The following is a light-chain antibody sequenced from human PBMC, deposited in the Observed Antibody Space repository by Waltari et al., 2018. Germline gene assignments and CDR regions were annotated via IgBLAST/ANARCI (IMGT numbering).Light chain of an antibody. J-gene: IGKJ1*01. Sequence: IQLTQSPSSLSASVGDRVTITCRASQGISSYLAWYQQKPGQVPKLLIYKASNLKSGVPSRFSGSGSGTEFTLTINSLQPDDFATYYCQHYNNYSGTFGQGTRVELK. CDR1: QGISSY. CDR3: QHYNNYSGT. V-gene: IGKV1-5*03. CDR2: KAS.